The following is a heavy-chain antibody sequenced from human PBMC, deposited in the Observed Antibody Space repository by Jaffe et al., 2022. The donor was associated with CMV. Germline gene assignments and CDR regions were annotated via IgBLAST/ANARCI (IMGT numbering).Heavy chain of an antibody. Sequence: QVQLVQSGAEVKKPGASVKVSCKASGYTFTSYGISWVRQAPGQGLEWMGWISAYNGNTNYAQKLQGRVTMTTDTSTSTAYMELRSLRSDDTAVYYCARELELRLERDEDYYYYGMDVWGQGTTVTVSS. D-gene: IGHD1-7*01. CDR3: ARELELRLERDEDYYYYGMDV. CDR2: ISAYNGNT. V-gene: IGHV1-18*01. CDR1: GYTFTSYG. J-gene: IGHJ6*02.